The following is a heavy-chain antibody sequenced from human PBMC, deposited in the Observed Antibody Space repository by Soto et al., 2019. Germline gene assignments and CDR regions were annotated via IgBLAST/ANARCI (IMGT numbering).Heavy chain of an antibody. CDR3: AHRPSYCSGGSCYSGFDY. J-gene: IGHJ4*02. Sequence: SGPTLVNPTQTLTLTCTFSGFSLSTSGVGVGWIRQPPGKALEWLALIYWVYDKRYSPSLKSRLTITKDTSKNQVVLTMTNMDPVDTATYYCAHRPSYCSGGSCYSGFDYWGQGTLVTVSS. CDR1: GFSLSTSGVG. V-gene: IGHV2-5*02. CDR2: IYWVYDK. D-gene: IGHD2-15*01.